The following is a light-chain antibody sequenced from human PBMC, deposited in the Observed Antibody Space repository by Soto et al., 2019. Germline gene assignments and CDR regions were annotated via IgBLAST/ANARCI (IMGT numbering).Light chain of an antibody. J-gene: IGKJ1*01. V-gene: IGKV3-15*01. CDR2: GAS. CDR1: QSVSSN. Sequence: EIVMTQSPPTLSVSPGERATLSCRASQSVSSNFAWYQQKPGQAPRLLIYGASTRATGIPARFSGSGSGTEFTVTISSLQSEDFAVYYCQQGTFGQGTKVEIK. CDR3: QQGT.